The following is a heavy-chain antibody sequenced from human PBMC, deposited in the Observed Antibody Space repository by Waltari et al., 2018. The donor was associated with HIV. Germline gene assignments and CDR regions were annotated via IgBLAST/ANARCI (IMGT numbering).Heavy chain of an antibody. V-gene: IGHV4-31*02. CDR3: ARGRHDFLTGYNWFDP. Sequence: QVLLQESGPGLLRPSQTLSLNCSVSGSSITIGDYQWHWIRQHPEKGLEWIGYIHHSVTTYYNPSLKYYNPSLRRRVSISINTSKDQFSLKLTSVTAADTAVYYCARGRHDFLTGYNWFDPWGQGTLVTVSS. D-gene: IGHD3-9*01. J-gene: IGHJ5*02. CDR2: IHHSVTT. CDR1: GSSITIGDYQ.